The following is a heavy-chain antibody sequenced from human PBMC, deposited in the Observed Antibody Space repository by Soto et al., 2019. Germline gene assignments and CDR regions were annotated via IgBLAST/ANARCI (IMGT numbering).Heavy chain of an antibody. Sequence: QVQLQESGPGLVKPSETLSLTCTVSGGSISSYYWSWIRQPPGKGLEWIGYIHYSGTTNNNPSLKSRVIMSVDTSKNQLSLKLSSVTAADTAVYYCARPKSSGYLWYFDLWGRGTLVTVSS. CDR2: IHYSGTT. CDR1: GGSISSYY. CDR3: ARPKSSGYLWYFDL. D-gene: IGHD3-22*01. J-gene: IGHJ2*01. V-gene: IGHV4-59*12.